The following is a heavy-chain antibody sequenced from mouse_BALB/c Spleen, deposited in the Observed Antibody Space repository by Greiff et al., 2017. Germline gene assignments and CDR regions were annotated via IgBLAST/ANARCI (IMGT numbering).Heavy chain of an antibody. CDR2: IDPENGNT. J-gene: IGHJ3*01. D-gene: IGHD2-4*01. V-gene: IGHV14-1*02. CDR3: ARRYYDYDGFAY. Sequence: VQLQQSGAELVRPGALVKLSCKASGFNIKDYYMHWVKQRTEQGLEWIGWIDPENGNTIYDPKFQGKASITADTSSNTAYLQLSSLTSEDTAVYYCARRYYDYDGFAYWGQGTLVTVSA. CDR1: GFNIKDYY.